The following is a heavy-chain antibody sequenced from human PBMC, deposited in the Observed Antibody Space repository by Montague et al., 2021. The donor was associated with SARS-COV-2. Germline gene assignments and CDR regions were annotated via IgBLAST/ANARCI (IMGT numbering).Heavy chain of an antibody. Sequence: TLSLTCTVSGGSISSGSYYWSWIRQPAGKGLEWIGRIYTSGTTYYSFSLKSRVTISVDTSKNQFSLKLTSVTAADTAVYYCARAHSGSWAHLDNWGQGSRGTVSS. CDR3: ARAHSGSWAHLDN. CDR1: GGSISSGSYY. J-gene: IGHJ4*02. D-gene: IGHD5-12*01. V-gene: IGHV4-61*02. CDR2: IYTSGTT.